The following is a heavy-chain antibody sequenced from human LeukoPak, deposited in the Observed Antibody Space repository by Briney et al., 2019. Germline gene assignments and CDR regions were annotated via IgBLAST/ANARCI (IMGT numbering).Heavy chain of an antibody. CDR2: VRYDGTNK. V-gene: IGHV3-30*02. Sequence: GGSLRLSCSASGFSFSSYGMHWVRQAPGKGLEWVAFVRYDGTNKYYADSVRGRFTISRDNSKNTLYLQMNSLRDEDTAVYYCATQGSYYYSYYFDYWGQGTLVTVSS. CDR3: ATQGSYYYSYYFDY. J-gene: IGHJ4*02. CDR1: GFSFSSYG. D-gene: IGHD3-22*01.